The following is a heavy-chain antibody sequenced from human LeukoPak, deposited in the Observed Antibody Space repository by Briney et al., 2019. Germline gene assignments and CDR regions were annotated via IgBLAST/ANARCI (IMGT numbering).Heavy chain of an antibody. V-gene: IGHV1-46*01. Sequence: ASVKVSCKASGYTFTIYYIHWVRQAPGQGLEWMGIINPSGGGTSYAQKFQGRVTMTRDTSTSTVYIDLYSLRSEDTAVYYCAREETRVGGSCYDYWGQGTLVTVSS. CDR2: INPSGGGT. D-gene: IGHD2-15*01. CDR3: AREETRVGGSCYDY. J-gene: IGHJ4*02. CDR1: GYTFTIYY.